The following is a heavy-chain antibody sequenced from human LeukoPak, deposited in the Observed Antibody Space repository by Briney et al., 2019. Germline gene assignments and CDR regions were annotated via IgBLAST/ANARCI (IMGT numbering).Heavy chain of an antibody. D-gene: IGHD2-15*01. V-gene: IGHV3-30*18. CDR3: AKAHVMVIPATINDY. CDR2: ISYDGSNK. J-gene: IGHJ4*02. Sequence: GGSLRLSCAASGFTFSSYGMHWVRQAPGKGLEWVAVISYDGSNKYYADSVKGRFTISRDNSKNTLYLQMNSLRADDTAVYYCAKAHVMVIPATINDYWGQGTLVTVSS. CDR1: GFTFSSYG.